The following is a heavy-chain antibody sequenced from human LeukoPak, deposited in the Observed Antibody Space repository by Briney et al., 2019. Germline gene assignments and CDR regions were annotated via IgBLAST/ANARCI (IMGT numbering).Heavy chain of an antibody. CDR3: ARGDYGGSADY. D-gene: IGHD4-23*01. J-gene: IGHJ4*02. V-gene: IGHV1-18*01. Sequence: GASVKVSCKASGYTFNIYGINWVRQAPGQGLEWMGWISGYNGNTKYAQKFQGRVTMTTDTSTSTAYMELRSLRSDDTAVFYCARGDYGGSADYCGQGTLVTVSS. CDR2: ISGYNGNT. CDR1: GYTFNIYG.